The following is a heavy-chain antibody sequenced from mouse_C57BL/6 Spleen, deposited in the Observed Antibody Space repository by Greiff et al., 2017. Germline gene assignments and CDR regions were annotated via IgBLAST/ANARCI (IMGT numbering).Heavy chain of an antibody. CDR3: ARDGSGYSYFDY. V-gene: IGHV5-4*01. D-gene: IGHD3-2*02. Sequence: EVKLMESGGGLVKPGGSLKLSCAASGFTFSSYAMSWVRQTPEKRLEWVATISDGGSYTYYPDNVKGRFTISRDNAKNNLYLQMSHLKSEDTAMYYCARDGSGYSYFDYWGQGTTLTVSS. CDR1: GFTFSSYA. J-gene: IGHJ2*01. CDR2: ISDGGSYT.